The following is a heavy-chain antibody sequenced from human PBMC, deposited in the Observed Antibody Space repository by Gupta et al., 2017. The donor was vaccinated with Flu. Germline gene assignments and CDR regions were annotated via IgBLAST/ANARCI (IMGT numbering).Heavy chain of an antibody. CDR3: ARVSAMAGLDY. J-gene: IGHJ4*02. CDR1: TFAFSYYW. CDR2: INTDGSTT. Sequence: DVQLMESGGGIAQTGGYLRLSCEGPTFAFSYYWMHWVRQAQGKGLVWVSHINTDGSTTNYADSVKGRFTISRDNARSTLYLEMNSLRVEDTGIYYCARVSAMAGLDYWGQGTLVTVSS. V-gene: IGHV3-74*01. D-gene: IGHD6-19*01.